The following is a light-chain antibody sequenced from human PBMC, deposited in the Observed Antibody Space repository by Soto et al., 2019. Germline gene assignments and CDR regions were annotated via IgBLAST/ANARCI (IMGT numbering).Light chain of an antibody. J-gene: IGKJ5*01. Sequence: DIQMTQSPSSLSASVGDRVTITCRASQGISNYLAWYQQIPGKVPKLLIYAASTLQSGVPSRFSGSGSGTDFTLTISSVQPEDVATYYCQKYNSASTFGQGTRLEIK. CDR2: AAS. CDR3: QKYNSAST. CDR1: QGISNY. V-gene: IGKV1-27*01.